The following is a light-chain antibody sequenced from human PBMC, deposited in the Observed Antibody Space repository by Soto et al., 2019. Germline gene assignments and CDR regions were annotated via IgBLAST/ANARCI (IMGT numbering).Light chain of an antibody. CDR2: DAS. V-gene: IGKV3-11*01. J-gene: IGKJ1*01. CDR1: RRVSSY. CDR3: HQRDNWPWT. Sequence: ETVLTQSPATLSLSPGDRATLSCRASRRVSSYLAWYQQKAGQAPRLLIYDASNRAAGTPARFSGSGSGTDLTLTISLLEPEDFSVYYSHQRDNWPWTFGQGTKVDIK.